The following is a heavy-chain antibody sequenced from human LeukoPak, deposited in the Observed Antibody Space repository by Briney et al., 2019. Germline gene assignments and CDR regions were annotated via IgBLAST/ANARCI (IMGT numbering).Heavy chain of an antibody. D-gene: IGHD6-19*01. V-gene: IGHV3-9*03. CDR1: GFTFDDYA. CDR2: ISWNSGSI. CDR3: AKESSSGYYFDY. J-gene: IGHJ4*02. Sequence: GGSLRLSCAASGFTFDDYAMHWVRQAPGKGLEWVSDISWNSGSIGYADSVKGRFTISRDNAKNSLYLQMNSLRAEDMALYYCAKESSSGYYFDYWGQGTLVTVSS.